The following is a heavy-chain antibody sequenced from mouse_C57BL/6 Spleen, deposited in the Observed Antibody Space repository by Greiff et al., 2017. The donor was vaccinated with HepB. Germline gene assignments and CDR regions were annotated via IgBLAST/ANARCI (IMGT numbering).Heavy chain of an antibody. D-gene: IGHD2-2*01. J-gene: IGHJ4*01. Sequence: ESGPGLVKPSQSLSLTCSVTGYSITSGYYWNWIRQFPGNKLEWIGYISYDGSNNYNPSLKNRISITRDTSKNQFFLKLNSVTTEDTATYYCARKGLVYAMDDWGQGTSVTVSS. CDR3: ARKGLVYAMDD. V-gene: IGHV3-6*01. CDR2: ISYDGSN. CDR1: GYSITSGYY.